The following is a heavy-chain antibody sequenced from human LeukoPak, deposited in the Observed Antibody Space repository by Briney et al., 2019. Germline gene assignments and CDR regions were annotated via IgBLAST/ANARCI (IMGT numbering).Heavy chain of an antibody. V-gene: IGHV3-30*02. Sequence: GWSLRLSCAASGFTFSSHGMHWVRQAPGTGLEGVAFIRDDGSNKYYADSVKGRFTISRDNSKSTLYLQMNSLRAEDTAVYYCAKTVGSGWYWGHFDDWGQGTLVTVSS. J-gene: IGHJ4*02. D-gene: IGHD6-19*01. CDR2: IRDDGSNK. CDR3: AKTVGSGWYWGHFDD. CDR1: GFTFSSHG.